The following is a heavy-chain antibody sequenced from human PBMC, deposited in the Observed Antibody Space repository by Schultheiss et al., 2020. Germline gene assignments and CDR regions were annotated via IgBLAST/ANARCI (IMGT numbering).Heavy chain of an antibody. Sequence: ASVKVSCKASGYTFTGYFIHWMRQAPGQGLEWMGWINPNSGGTNYAQKFQGWVTMTRDTSISTAYMELRSLRSEDTAVYYCAAVKGGTVTFDYWGQGTLVTVSS. V-gene: IGHV1-2*04. J-gene: IGHJ4*02. D-gene: IGHD4-17*01. CDR2: INPNSGGT. CDR3: AAVKGGTVTFDY. CDR1: GYTFTGYF.